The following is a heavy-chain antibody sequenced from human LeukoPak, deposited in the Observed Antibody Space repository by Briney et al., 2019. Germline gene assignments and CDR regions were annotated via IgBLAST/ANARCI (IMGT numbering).Heavy chain of an antibody. Sequence: GGSLRLSCAASGFTFSSYWKHWVRQAPGKGLVWVSRINSDGSSTFYADSVKGRFTTSRDNAENTVYLQMNSLGADDTAVYYWARIPGGSGSQYDYWGQGTLVIVSS. D-gene: IGHD3-10*01. CDR2: INSDGSST. V-gene: IGHV3-74*01. J-gene: IGHJ4*02. CDR1: GFTFSSYW. CDR3: ARIPGGSGSQYDY.